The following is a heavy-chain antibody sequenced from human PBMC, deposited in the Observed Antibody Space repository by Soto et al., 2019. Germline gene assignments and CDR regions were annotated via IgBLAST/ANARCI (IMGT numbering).Heavy chain of an antibody. D-gene: IGHD3-3*01. CDR1: GGSFSCYY. V-gene: IGHV4-34*01. Sequence: WETLSLSCAVYGGSFSCYYWNWIRQPPGKGLEWIGEIDHSGYTNYHPSLKSRVTISVDTSKNQFSLRLTSVNAADTAVYYCARVRDWVDPWGQGTLVTVSS. CDR2: IDHSGYT. J-gene: IGHJ5*02. CDR3: ARVRDWVDP.